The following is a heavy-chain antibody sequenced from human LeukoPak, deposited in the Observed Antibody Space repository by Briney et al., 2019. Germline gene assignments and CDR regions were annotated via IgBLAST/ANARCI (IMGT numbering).Heavy chain of an antibody. V-gene: IGHV1-2*02. J-gene: IGHJ5*02. D-gene: IGHD6-19*01. CDR2: INPNSGGT. Sequence: ASVKVSCKASGYTFTGYYMHWVRQAPGQGLEWMGWINPNSGGTNYAQKFQGRVTMTRDTSTSTAYMELRSLRSDDTAVYYCARVIARLVTNWFDPWGQGTLVTVSS. CDR1: GYTFTGYY. CDR3: ARVIARLVTNWFDP.